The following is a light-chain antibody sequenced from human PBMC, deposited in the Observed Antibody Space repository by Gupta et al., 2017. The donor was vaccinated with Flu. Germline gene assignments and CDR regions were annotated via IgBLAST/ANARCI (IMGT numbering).Light chain of an antibody. CDR1: QTISGSY. CDR3: QRVFPVLT. Sequence: PGERATLSCRASQTISGSYLAWYQQIPGQAPRLLIYSASSRATGIPDRFSGSGSGTDFTLTSSRRETEDCAVYYGQRVFPVLTFGGGTTIETK. J-gene: IGKJ4*01. CDR2: SAS. V-gene: IGKV3-20*01.